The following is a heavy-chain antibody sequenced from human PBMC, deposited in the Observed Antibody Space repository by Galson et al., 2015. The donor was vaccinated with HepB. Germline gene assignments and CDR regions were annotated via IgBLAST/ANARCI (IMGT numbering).Heavy chain of an antibody. V-gene: IGHV4-4*02. CDR1: GDSIIGTGW. CDR3: ARRKALDCLDGFYP. J-gene: IGHJ5*02. CDR2: LSHRGNT. D-gene: IGHD2-21*02. Sequence: ETLSLTCAVSGDSIIGTGWWSWVRQQPGKGLEWVGYLSHRGNTYYNPSLMNRVYISKDASKAQFSLRLSSVTAADTAVYYCARRKALDCLDGFYPLGQGILVTVSS.